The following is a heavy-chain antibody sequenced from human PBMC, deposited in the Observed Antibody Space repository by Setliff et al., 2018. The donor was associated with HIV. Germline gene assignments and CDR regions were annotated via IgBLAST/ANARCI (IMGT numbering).Heavy chain of an antibody. CDR1: GGSISSDH. J-gene: IGHJ5*02. CDR3: ATGRRYGLFNP. Sequence: PSETLSLTCSVSGGSISSDHWSWIRQPPGKGLEWIGYAHYTERTNYNPSLKSRVTISVDTSKNQFTLNLNSVTAADTAVYYCATGRRYGLFNPWGQGTLVTVSS. D-gene: IGHD1-20*01. V-gene: IGHV4-59*01. CDR2: AHYTERT.